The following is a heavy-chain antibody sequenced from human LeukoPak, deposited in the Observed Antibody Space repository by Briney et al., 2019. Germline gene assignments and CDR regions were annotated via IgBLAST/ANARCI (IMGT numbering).Heavy chain of an antibody. V-gene: IGHV3-48*04. Sequence: GGSLRLSCAASGFTFSSYSMNWVRQAPGKGREWVSYISSSSSTIYYTDSVKSRFSISRDNAKNSLYLQMTGLRAEDTAVYYCASLIAARKSSSDYWGQGTLVTVSS. CDR2: ISSSSSTI. CDR1: GFTFSSYS. D-gene: IGHD6-6*01. CDR3: ASLIAARKSSSDY. J-gene: IGHJ4*02.